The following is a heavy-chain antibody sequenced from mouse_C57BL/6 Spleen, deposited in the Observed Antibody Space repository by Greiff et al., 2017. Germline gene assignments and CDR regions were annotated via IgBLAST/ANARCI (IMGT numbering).Heavy chain of an antibody. Sequence: DVHLVESGGGLVQPGGSMKLSCVASGFTFSNYWMNWVRQSPEKGLEWVAQIRLKSDNYATHYAESVKGRFTISRDDSKSSVYLRMNNLRAEDTGIYYCTVFFDYWGQGTTLTVSS. J-gene: IGHJ2*01. CDR2: IRLKSDNYAT. V-gene: IGHV6-3*01. CDR3: TVFFDY. CDR1: GFTFSNYW.